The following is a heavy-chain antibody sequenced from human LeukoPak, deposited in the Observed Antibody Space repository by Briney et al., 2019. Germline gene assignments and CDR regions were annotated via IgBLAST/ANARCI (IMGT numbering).Heavy chain of an antibody. CDR3: AKDDHGGSGWRDYYDY. CDR2: IRGSGGST. V-gene: IGHV3-23*01. CDR1: AFTFSTYA. D-gene: IGHD6-19*01. J-gene: IGHJ4*02. Sequence: GGSLRLSCAASAFTFSTYAMSWVRQAPGKGLEWDSAIRGSGGSTYYADSVKGRFTISRDNSRNTLSLQMNSLRAEDTAVYYCAKDDHGGSGWRDYYDYWGQGTLVTVSP.